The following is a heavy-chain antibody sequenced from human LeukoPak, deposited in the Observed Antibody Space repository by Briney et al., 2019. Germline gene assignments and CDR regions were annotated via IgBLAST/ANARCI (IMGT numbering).Heavy chain of an antibody. Sequence: GGSLRLSCAASGFTFNTYTMKWVRQAPGKGLEWVSSISSSSSYIYYADSVKGRFTISRDNARKSLYLQMNSLRAEDTAVYYCAKVQASGRALYFYYMDVWGKGTTVTVSS. CDR2: ISSSSSYI. V-gene: IGHV3-21*01. CDR1: GFTFNTYT. D-gene: IGHD1-26*01. CDR3: AKVQASGRALYFYYMDV. J-gene: IGHJ6*03.